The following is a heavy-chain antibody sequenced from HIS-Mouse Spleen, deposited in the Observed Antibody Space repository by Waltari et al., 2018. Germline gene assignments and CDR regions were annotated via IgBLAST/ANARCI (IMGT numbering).Heavy chain of an antibody. CDR1: GFPFSSYG. CDR2: ISYDGSNK. Sequence: QVQLVESGGGVVQPGRSLRLSCAASGFPFSSYGRHWVRQAPGKGMEWVAVISYDGSNKYYADSVKGRFTISRDNSKNTLYLQMNSLRAEDTAVYYCAKASSGWLDYWGQGTLVTVSS. D-gene: IGHD6-19*01. V-gene: IGHV3-30*18. J-gene: IGHJ4*02. CDR3: AKASSGWLDY.